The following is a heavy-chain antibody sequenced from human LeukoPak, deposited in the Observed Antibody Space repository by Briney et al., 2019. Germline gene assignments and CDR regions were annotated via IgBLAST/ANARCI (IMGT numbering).Heavy chain of an antibody. CDR2: ISYSGST. J-gene: IGHJ6*02. V-gene: IGHV4-39*01. Sequence: SETLSLTCTVYGGSISNSNYYWGWIRQPPGKGLEWIGSISYSGSTSYNPSLKSRVTISVDTSKNQFSLMLSSVTAADTGVYYCARLPQGGSSYGPLDVWGQGTTVTVSS. D-gene: IGHD5-18*01. CDR1: GGSISNSNYY. CDR3: ARLPQGGSSYGPLDV.